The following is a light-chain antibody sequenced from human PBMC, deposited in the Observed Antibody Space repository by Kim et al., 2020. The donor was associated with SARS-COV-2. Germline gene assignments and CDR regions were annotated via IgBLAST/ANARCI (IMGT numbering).Light chain of an antibody. J-gene: IGLJ3*02. CDR3: HVWDSNTAV. CDR2: RDR. V-gene: IGLV3-9*01. Sequence: VALGQTARITYGGSSIGAKSVHWYQQKPGQAPVLVIYRDRNRPSGIPERFSGSNSGNTATLTISRAQAGDEADYYCHVWDSNTAVFGGGTRLSVL. CDR1: SIGAKS.